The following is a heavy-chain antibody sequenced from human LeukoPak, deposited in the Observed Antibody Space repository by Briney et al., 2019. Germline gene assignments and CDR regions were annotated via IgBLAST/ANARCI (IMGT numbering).Heavy chain of an antibody. CDR1: GGSISSYY. CDR3: ARGDGYYGSGQPTGFGY. D-gene: IGHD3-10*01. Sequence: SETLSLTCTVSGGSISSYYWSWIRQPPGKGLEWIGYIYYSGSTNYNPSLKSRVTISVDTSKNQSSLKLSSVTAAATDVYYCARGDGYYGSGQPTGFGYWGQGTMVTVSS. V-gene: IGHV4-59*01. J-gene: IGHJ4*02. CDR2: IYYSGST.